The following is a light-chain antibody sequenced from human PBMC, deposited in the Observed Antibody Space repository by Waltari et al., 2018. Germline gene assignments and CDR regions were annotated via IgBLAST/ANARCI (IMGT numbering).Light chain of an antibody. CDR3: CSHAGSDTFKV. J-gene: IGLJ1*01. Sequence: QSALTQPRSVSGSPGQSVTISCTGTSSHVCGYDYVSWYPHHPDNPPKLMIFAVSSPPSGVPDRFSGSKSGNTASLTISGLQAEDEADYFCCSHAGSDTFKVFGTGTKVTVL. V-gene: IGLV2-11*01. CDR2: AVS. CDR1: SSHVCGYDY.